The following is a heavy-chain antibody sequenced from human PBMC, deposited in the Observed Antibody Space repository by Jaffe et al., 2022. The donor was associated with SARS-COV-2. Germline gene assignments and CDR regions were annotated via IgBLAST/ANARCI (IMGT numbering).Heavy chain of an antibody. CDR2: INPNSGGT. V-gene: IGHV1-2*02. CDR3: ARDLGIAVAHYYFDY. D-gene: IGHD6-19*01. Sequence: QVQLVQSGAEVKKPGASVKVSCKASGYTFTGYYMHWVRQAPGQGLEWMGWINPNSGGTNYAQKFQGRVTMTRDTSISTAYMELSRLRSDDTAVYYCARDLGIAVAHYYFDYWGQGTLVTVSS. J-gene: IGHJ4*02. CDR1: GYTFTGYY.